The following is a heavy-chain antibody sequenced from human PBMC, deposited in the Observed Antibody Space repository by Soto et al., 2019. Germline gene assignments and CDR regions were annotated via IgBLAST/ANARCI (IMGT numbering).Heavy chain of an antibody. CDR1: GFSLSTSGVG. J-gene: IGHJ4*02. CDR3: ALRAPPIVGVTLFHS. Sequence: QITLKESGPPWVKPTQTLTLTCTFSGFSLSTSGVGVGWIRQPPGKALQWLALIYWDDDKRYSPSLETRLTITKDTSKNQVGLTMTNMDPVDTATYYCALRAPPIVGVTLFHSWGQGTLVTVSS. D-gene: IGHD1-26*01. V-gene: IGHV2-5*02. CDR2: IYWDDDK.